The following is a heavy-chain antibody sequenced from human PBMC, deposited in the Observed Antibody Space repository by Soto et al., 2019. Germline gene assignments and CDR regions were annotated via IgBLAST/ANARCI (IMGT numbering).Heavy chain of an antibody. J-gene: IGHJ4*02. CDR3: ARVPIYYDSIGGFDY. CDR2: IYSGGST. D-gene: IGHD3-22*01. V-gene: IGHV3-53*01. Sequence: PGGSLRLSCAASGFTVSSNYMSWVRQAPGKGLEWVSVIYSGGSTYYADSVKGRFTISRDNSKNTLYLQMNSLRAEDTAVYYCARVPIYYDSIGGFDYWGQGTLVTVSS. CDR1: GFTVSSNY.